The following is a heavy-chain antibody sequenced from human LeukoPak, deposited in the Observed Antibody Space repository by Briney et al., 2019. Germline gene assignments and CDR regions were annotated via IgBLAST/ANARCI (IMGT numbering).Heavy chain of an antibody. V-gene: IGHV1-2*02. D-gene: IGHD2-8*01. Sequence: ASVKVSCKASGDSVNAYNMHWVRQAPGQGLEWMGWINHKSGGANYAQKFQGRVSMTWDTSISTAYLELSRLRSDDTAVYYCAREIYCTNGVCPYYFDYWGQGTLVTVSS. CDR3: AREIYCTNGVCPYYFDY. J-gene: IGHJ4*02. CDR1: GDSVNAYN. CDR2: INHKSGGA.